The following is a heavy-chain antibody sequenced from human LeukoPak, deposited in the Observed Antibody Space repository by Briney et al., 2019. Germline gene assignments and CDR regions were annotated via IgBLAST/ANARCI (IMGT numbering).Heavy chain of an antibody. V-gene: IGHV3-7*03. Sequence: GGSLRLSCAASGFTFSSYWMTWVRQAPGKGLEWVANIKQDGSEKHYVDSVKGRFTISRDNAKKSLYLQMNSLRAEDTAVYYCASGRGAAGISYWGQGTLVTVSS. J-gene: IGHJ4*02. D-gene: IGHD6-13*01. CDR3: ASGRGAAGISY. CDR1: GFTFSSYW. CDR2: IKQDGSEK.